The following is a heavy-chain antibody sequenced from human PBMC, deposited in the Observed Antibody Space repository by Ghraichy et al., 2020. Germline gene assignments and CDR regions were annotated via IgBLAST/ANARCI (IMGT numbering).Heavy chain of an antibody. D-gene: IGHD1-26*01. CDR1: GFIFSNYV. J-gene: IGHJ1*01. CDR2: ISSSGDST. V-gene: IGHV3-23*01. Sequence: SCAASGFIFSNYVMTWVRQAPGKGLEWVSAISSSGDSTYYADSVKGRFTISRDNSRNTVYLQMNSLRAEDTAIYYCPLPKELLLVSSLSNSYHWGQGTLVNVSS. CDR3: PLPKELLLVSSLSNSYH.